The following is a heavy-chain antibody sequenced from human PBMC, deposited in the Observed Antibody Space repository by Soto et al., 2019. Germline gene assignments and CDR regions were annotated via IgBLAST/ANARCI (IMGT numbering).Heavy chain of an antibody. CDR2: IYYSGST. Sequence: SETLSLTCTVSGGSISSGDYYWSWIRQPPGKGLEWIGYIYYSGSTYYNPSLKSRVTISVDTSKNQFSLKLSSVTAADTAVYYCARDTLGRSGYPLYFDYWGQGTLVTVSS. CDR1: GGSISSGDYY. J-gene: IGHJ4*02. CDR3: ARDTLGRSGYPLYFDY. V-gene: IGHV4-30-4*01. D-gene: IGHD3-3*01.